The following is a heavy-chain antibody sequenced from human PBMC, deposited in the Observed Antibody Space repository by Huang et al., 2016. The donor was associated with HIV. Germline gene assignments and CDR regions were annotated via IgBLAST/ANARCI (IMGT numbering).Heavy chain of an antibody. CDR1: GFSFANYA. J-gene: IGHJ3*01. D-gene: IGHD5-12*01. Sequence: QVQLVESGGGVVQPGRSLRLSCAASGFSFANYAMHWVRQAPGKGVEWVTFISNDGSSRYYADSVKGRFTISRDNFKNALYLQMNRLRGDDTAVYYCTREYTVAGAFDLWGQGTMVTVSS. CDR3: TREYTVAGAFDL. CDR2: ISNDGSSR. V-gene: IGHV3-30-3*01.